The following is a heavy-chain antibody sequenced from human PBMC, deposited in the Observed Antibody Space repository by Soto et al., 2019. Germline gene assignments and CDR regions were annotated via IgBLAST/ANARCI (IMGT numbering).Heavy chain of an antibody. V-gene: IGHV4-39*07. CDR3: ARYGSAYYYDSSGYLMGPFDY. D-gene: IGHD3-22*01. CDR2: IYFSGIT. J-gene: IGHJ4*02. CDR1: NGSVSSPLSY. Sequence: SETLSLTCSVSNGSVSSPLSYWGWIRQPPGKRPEWIGVIYFSGITSYNPSLKSRVTISVDTSKNQFSLELSSVTAADTAVYYCARYGSAYYYDSSGYLMGPFDYWGQGTLVTVSS.